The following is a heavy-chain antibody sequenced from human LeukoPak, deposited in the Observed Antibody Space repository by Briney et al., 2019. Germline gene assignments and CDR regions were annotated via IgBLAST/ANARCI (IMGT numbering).Heavy chain of an antibody. Sequence: GGSLRLSCAASGFTLSTYWVTWVRQAPGKGLEWVAKIKQDGSEKYYVDSVKGRFTISRDNAKKLLYLQMNSLRVEDTAVYYCARDRGSSGRLGRFDNWGQGTLVTVSP. D-gene: IGHD6-19*01. CDR3: ARDRGSSGRLGRFDN. V-gene: IGHV3-7*01. J-gene: IGHJ4*02. CDR1: GFTLSTYW. CDR2: IKQDGSEK.